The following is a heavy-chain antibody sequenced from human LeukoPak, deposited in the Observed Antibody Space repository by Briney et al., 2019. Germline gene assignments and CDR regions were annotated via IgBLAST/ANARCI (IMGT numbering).Heavy chain of an antibody. D-gene: IGHD5-18*01. J-gene: IGHJ5*02. CDR3: ARDLTAMVKFAWFDP. V-gene: IGHV1-69*01. CDR1: GGTFSSYA. Sequence: ASVKVSCKASGGTFSSYAISWVRRAPGQGLEWMGGIIPIFGTANYAQKFQGRVTITADESTSAAYMELSSLRSEDTAVYYCARDLTAMVKFAWFDPWGQGTLVTVSS. CDR2: IIPIFGTA.